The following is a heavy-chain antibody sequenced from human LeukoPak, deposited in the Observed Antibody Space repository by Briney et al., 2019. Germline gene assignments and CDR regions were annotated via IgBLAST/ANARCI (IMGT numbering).Heavy chain of an antibody. V-gene: IGHV3-9*01. CDR2: VSWNGDTI. J-gene: IGHJ6*03. D-gene: IGHD6-6*01. CDR1: GFTFYDYA. CDR3: AKSPYRAAPLYYYFYMDV. Sequence: GGSLRLSCAASGFTFYDYAMHWVRQAPGGGLEWGSGVSWNGDTIDYADSVKGRFTISRANANNFLFLQMHSLTAEDTALYYCAKSPYRAAPLYYYFYMDVWGKGTTVTASS.